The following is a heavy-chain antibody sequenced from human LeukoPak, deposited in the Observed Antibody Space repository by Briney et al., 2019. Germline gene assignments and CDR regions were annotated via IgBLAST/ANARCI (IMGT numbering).Heavy chain of an antibody. CDR3: ARGTNDSSGYYLYYFDY. CDR2: INHSGST. Sequence: KTSETLSLTCAVYGGSFSGYYWSWIRQPPGKGLEWIGEINHSGSTNYNPSLKSRVTISVDTSKNQFSLKLSSVTGADTAVYYCARGTNDSSGYYLYYFDYWGQGTLVTVSS. CDR1: GGSFSGYY. V-gene: IGHV4-34*01. J-gene: IGHJ4*02. D-gene: IGHD3-22*01.